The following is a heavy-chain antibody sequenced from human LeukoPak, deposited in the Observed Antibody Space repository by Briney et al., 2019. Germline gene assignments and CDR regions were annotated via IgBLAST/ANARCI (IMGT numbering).Heavy chain of an antibody. J-gene: IGHJ4*02. CDR2: IKQDGSEK. CDR1: GFSFSDYW. V-gene: IGHV3-7*03. Sequence: PGGSLRLSCAASGFSFSDYWMNWVRQAPGKGLEWVANIKQDGSEKYYVDSVRGRFTISRDNAKNSVYLQMNSLRAEDTAMYYCARDKAYYGSGSYLDYWGQGTLVTVSS. D-gene: IGHD3-10*01. CDR3: ARDKAYYGSGSYLDY.